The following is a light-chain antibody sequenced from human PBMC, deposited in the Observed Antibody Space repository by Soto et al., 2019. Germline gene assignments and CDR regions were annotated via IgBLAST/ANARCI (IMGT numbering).Light chain of an antibody. Sequence: EIVLTQSPATLSLSPGERATLSCRASQSVSSYLAWYQQKPGQAPRLLIYDASNRATGIPARFSGSGSGTDFTLTISSLEHEDFAVDDCQQRSNWPPGYTFGQGTKLEIK. CDR3: QQRSNWPPGYT. J-gene: IGKJ2*01. CDR1: QSVSSY. CDR2: DAS. V-gene: IGKV3-11*01.